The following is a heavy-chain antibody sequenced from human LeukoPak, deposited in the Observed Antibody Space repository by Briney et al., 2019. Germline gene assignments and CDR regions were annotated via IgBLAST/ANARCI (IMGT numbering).Heavy chain of an antibody. V-gene: IGHV4-39*07. D-gene: IGHD1-1*01. J-gene: IGHJ4*02. CDR1: GGSISSSSYY. Sequence: PSETLSLTCTASGGSISSSSYYWGWIRQPPGKGLEWIGSIYYSGSTYYNPSLKSRVTISVDTSKNQFSLKLSSVTAADTAVYYCARVRMARTTKVCYFDYWGQGTLVTVSS. CDR2: IYYSGST. CDR3: ARVRMARTTKVCYFDY.